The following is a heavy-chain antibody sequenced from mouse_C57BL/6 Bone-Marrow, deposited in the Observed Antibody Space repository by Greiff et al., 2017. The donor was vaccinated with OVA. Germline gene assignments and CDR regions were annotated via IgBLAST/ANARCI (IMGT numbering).Heavy chain of an antibody. V-gene: IGHV5-15*01. D-gene: IGHD2-13*01. CDR1: GFTFSDYG. J-gene: IGHJ3*01. CDR2: ISNLAYSI. Sequence: EVKLMESGGGLVQPGGSLKLSCAASGFTFSDYGMAWVRQAPRKGPEWVAFISNLAYSIYCADTVTGRFTISRENAKNTLYLEMSSLRSEDTAMYYCARGGDSPLAYWGQGTLVTVSA. CDR3: ARGGDSPLAY.